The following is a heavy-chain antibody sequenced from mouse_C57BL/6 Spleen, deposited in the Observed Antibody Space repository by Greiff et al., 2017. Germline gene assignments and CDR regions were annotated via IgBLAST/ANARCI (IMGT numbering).Heavy chain of an antibody. Sequence: DVQLVESGGGLVQPGGSMKLSCVASGFTFSNYWMNWVRQSPEKGLEWVAQIRLKSDNYATHYAESVKGRFTISRDDSKSSVYLQMNNLRAEDTGIYYCTKLGRDAMDYWGQGTSVTVSS. CDR2: IRLKSDNYAT. D-gene: IGHD4-1*01. CDR3: TKLGRDAMDY. V-gene: IGHV6-3*01. J-gene: IGHJ4*01. CDR1: GFTFSNYW.